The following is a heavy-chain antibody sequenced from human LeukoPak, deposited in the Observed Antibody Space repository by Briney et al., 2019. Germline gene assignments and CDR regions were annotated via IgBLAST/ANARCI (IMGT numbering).Heavy chain of an antibody. CDR1: GFTFSSYT. Sequence: GGSLRLSCAASGFTFSSYTMNWVRQAPGKGLEWVANIKQDGSETTYADSVKGRFTISRDNAKNSLYLQMNSLRAEDTALYYCARDRGVDTAMVNWFDPWGQGTLVTVSS. J-gene: IGHJ5*02. D-gene: IGHD5-18*01. CDR2: IKQDGSET. CDR3: ARDRGVDTAMVNWFDP. V-gene: IGHV3-7*03.